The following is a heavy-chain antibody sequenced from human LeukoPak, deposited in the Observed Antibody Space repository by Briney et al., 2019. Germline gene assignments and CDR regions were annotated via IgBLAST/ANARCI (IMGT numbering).Heavy chain of an antibody. J-gene: IGHJ4*02. CDR2: IYYSGST. D-gene: IGHD3-10*01. V-gene: IGHV4-59*01. Sequence: SEALSLTCTVSGGSISSYYWSWIRQPPGKGLEWIGYIYYSGSTNYNPSLKSRVTISVDTSKNQFSLKLSSVTAADTAVYYCARDRNYGSGNLFDYWGQGTLVTVPS. CDR3: ARDRNYGSGNLFDY. CDR1: GGSISSYY.